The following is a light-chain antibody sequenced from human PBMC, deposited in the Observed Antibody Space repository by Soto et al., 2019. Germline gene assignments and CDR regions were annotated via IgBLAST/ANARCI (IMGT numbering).Light chain of an antibody. CDR3: AAWDDRRSGVV. CDR2: RNN. J-gene: IGLJ2*01. V-gene: IGLV1-47*01. CDR1: SSNIGSNY. Sequence: QAVVTQPPSASGTPGQRVTISFSGSSSNIGSNYVYWYQQLPGPAPKLLLYRNNPPPSGVPDRLSGSKSGTSASLAISGLRSDDEADYYCAAWDDRRSGVVFGGGTKLTVL.